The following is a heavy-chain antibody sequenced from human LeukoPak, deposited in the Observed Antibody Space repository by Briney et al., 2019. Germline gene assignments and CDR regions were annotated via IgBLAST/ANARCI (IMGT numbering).Heavy chain of an antibody. J-gene: IGHJ5*02. CDR1: GGTFNSYA. Sequence: SVKVSCKASGGTFNSYAISWVRQARGQGLEWMGRVIVIFGIANYAQKFQGRVTITADKSTSTAYMELSSLRSEDTAVYYCARERYSGYDFQAPHTNWFDPWGQGTLVTVSS. D-gene: IGHD5-12*01. V-gene: IGHV1-69*04. CDR3: ARERYSGYDFQAPHTNWFDP. CDR2: VIVIFGIA.